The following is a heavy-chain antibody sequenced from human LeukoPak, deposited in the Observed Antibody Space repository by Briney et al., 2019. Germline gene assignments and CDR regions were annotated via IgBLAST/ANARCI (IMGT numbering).Heavy chain of an antibody. D-gene: IGHD3-10*01. CDR2: INHSGST. V-gene: IGHV4-34*01. CDR1: GGSFSGYY. CDR3: ARSRRVYGSGRRYYYGMDV. Sequence: PSETLSLTCAVYGGSFSGYYWSWIRQPPGKGLEWIGEINHSGSTNYNPSLKSRVTISVDTSKNQFSLKLSSVTAADTAVYYSARSRRVYGSGRRYYYGMDVWGQGTTVTVSS. J-gene: IGHJ6*02.